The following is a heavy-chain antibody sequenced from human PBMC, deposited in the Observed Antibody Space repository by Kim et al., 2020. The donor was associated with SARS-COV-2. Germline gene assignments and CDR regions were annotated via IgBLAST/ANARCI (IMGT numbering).Heavy chain of an antibody. CDR2: IYYSGST. CDR3: ARDQGIYYGMDV. Sequence: SETLSLTCTVSGGPISSGGYYWSWIRQHPGKGLEWIGYIYYSGSTYYNPSLKSRVTISVDTSKNQFSLKLSSVTAADTAVYYCARDQGIYYGMDVWGQGTTVTVSS. J-gene: IGHJ6*02. CDR1: GGPISSGGYY. V-gene: IGHV4-31*03.